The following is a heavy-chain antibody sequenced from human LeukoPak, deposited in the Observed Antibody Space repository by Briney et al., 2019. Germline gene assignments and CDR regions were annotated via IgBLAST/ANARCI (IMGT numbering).Heavy chain of an antibody. CDR2: IKQDGSEK. CDR1: GFTFSSHW. J-gene: IGHJ4*02. D-gene: IGHD6-6*01. V-gene: IGHV3-7*01. CDR3: AKSIAARLGVSLDY. Sequence: GGSLTLSCAASGFTFSSHWMSWVRQAPGKGLEWVANIKQDGSEKYYVDSGNGRFTISRDNAKYSLYLQMNSLRAEDTAVYYCAKSIAARLGVSLDYWGQGTLVTVSS.